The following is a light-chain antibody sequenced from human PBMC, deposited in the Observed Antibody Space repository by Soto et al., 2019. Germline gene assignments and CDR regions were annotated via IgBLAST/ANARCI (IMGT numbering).Light chain of an antibody. V-gene: IGLV2-8*01. Sequence: QSALTQPPSASGSPGQSVTISCTGTSSDVGGYNYVSWYQQHPGKAPKLMIYEVTKRPSGVPDRSSGSKSGNTASLTVSGLQAEDEADYYCCSYAGSNNLKVFGTGTKLTVL. J-gene: IGLJ1*01. CDR3: CSYAGSNNLKV. CDR2: EVT. CDR1: SSDVGGYNY.